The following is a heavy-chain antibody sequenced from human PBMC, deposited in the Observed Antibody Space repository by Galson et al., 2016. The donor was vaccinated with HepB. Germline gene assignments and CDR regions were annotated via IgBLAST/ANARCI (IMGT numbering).Heavy chain of an antibody. CDR1: GFTFSSYS. J-gene: IGHJ6*03. CDR3: EREYLYDYVWGGYHSYYYYNDV. D-gene: IGHD3-16*01. CDR2: INSRSSTI. Sequence: SLRLSCAASGFTFSSYSMNWVRQAPGKGLEWVSHINSRSSTIYYGDSVKGRFTLSRDNAKNSLYLQMNSLRDEDTAVYYCEREYLYDYVWGGYHSYYYYNDVWGKGTTVTVAS. V-gene: IGHV3-48*02.